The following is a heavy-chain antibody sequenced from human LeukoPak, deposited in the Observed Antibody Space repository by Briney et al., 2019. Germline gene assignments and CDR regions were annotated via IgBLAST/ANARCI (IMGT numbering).Heavy chain of an antibody. D-gene: IGHD3-22*01. Sequence: GGSLRLSCAASGFTFSSYGMSWVRQAPGKGLEWVSAITGSGGTTYYADSVKGRSTISRDNSKNTLYLQVNSLRAEDTAVYYCATMNGYFQYWGQGTLVTVSS. CDR2: ITGSGGTT. V-gene: IGHV3-23*01. CDR3: ATMNGYFQY. CDR1: GFTFSSYG. J-gene: IGHJ1*01.